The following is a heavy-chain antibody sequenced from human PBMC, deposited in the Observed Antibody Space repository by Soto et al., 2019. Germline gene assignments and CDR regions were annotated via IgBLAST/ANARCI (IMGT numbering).Heavy chain of an antibody. D-gene: IGHD6-6*01. CDR1: GYTFTNYG. Sequence: QVQLVQSGAEVKKPGASVKVSCKASGYTFTNYGINWVRQAPGQGLEGLGWVSAYNGERRYAQGVQARVIMTTDTSTTTAYMELRSLRSYDTAVYYCSRGTSIPASGDYWGQGTLVTVSS. CDR2: VSAYNGER. V-gene: IGHV1-18*01. CDR3: SRGTSIPASGDY. J-gene: IGHJ4*01.